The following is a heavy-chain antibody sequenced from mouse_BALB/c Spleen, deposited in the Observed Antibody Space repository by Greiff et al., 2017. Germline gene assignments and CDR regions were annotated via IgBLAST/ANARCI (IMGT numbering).Heavy chain of an antibody. CDR2: ISYSGST. Sequence: EVQLQQSGPGLVKPSQSLSLTCTVTGYSITSDYAWNWIRQFPGNKLEWMGYISYSGSTSYNPSLKSRISITRDTSKNQFFLQLNSVTTEDTATYYCATVKSYFDYWGQGTTLTVSS. CDR3: ATVKSYFDY. V-gene: IGHV3-2*02. D-gene: IGHD2-13*01. J-gene: IGHJ2*01. CDR1: GYSITSDYA.